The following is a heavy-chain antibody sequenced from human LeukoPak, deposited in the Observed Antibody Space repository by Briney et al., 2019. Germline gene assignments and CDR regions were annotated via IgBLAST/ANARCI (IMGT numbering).Heavy chain of an antibody. CDR2: INPNSGGT. V-gene: IGHV1-2*02. J-gene: IGHJ4*02. CDR3: ARDLLNYDILTGYYHHLQFDY. Sequence: ASVKVSCKASGHTLTGYHTHWVRQAPGQGLEWMGWINPNSGGTNYAQKFQGRVTMTRDTSISTAYMELSRLRSDDTAVYYCARDLLNYDILTGYYHHLQFDYWGQGTLVTVSS. D-gene: IGHD3-9*01. CDR1: GHTLTGYH.